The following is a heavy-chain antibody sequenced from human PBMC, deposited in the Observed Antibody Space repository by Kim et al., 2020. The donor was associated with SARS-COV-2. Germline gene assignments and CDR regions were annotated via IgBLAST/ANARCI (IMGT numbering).Heavy chain of an antibody. D-gene: IGHD3-16*02. CDR3: TTRSVPYDYVWGSYRRYDY. J-gene: IGHJ4*02. CDR1: GFTFSNAW. V-gene: IGHV3-15*01. Sequence: GGSLRLSCAASGFTFSNAWMSWVRQAPGKGLEWVGRIKSKTDGGTTDYAAPVKGRFTISRDDSKNTLYLQMNSLKTEDTAVYYCTTRSVPYDYVWGSYRRYDYWGQGTLVTVSS. CDR2: IKSKTDGGTT.